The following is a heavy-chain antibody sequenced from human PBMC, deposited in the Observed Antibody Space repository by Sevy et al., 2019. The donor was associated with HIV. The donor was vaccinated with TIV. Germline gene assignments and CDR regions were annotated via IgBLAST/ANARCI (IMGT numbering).Heavy chain of an antibody. CDR2: ISGNSGII. Sequence: GGSLRLSCVVSRLTFDDYAMHWVRQAPGKGLEWVSGISGNSGIIGYADSVKGRFTISRDSAKNSLYLQMNSLRPEDTALYYCAKGAGIAAGGTGGLFDYWGRGTLVTVSS. CDR1: RLTFDDYA. CDR3: AKGAGIAAGGTGGLFDY. J-gene: IGHJ4*02. D-gene: IGHD6-13*01. V-gene: IGHV3-9*01.